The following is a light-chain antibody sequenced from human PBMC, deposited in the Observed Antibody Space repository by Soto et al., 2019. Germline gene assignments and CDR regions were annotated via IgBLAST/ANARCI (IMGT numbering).Light chain of an antibody. CDR2: AAS. Sequence: DIQMTQSPSSLSVSVGDRVTITCRASQSIGGFLNWYQQKLGKAPKLLIYAASSRATGIPDRFSGSGSGTDFTLTISSLQSEDFAVYYCQQYNNWPQTFGQGTKVDIK. CDR3: QQYNNWPQT. J-gene: IGKJ1*01. V-gene: IGKV1-39*01. CDR1: QSIGGF.